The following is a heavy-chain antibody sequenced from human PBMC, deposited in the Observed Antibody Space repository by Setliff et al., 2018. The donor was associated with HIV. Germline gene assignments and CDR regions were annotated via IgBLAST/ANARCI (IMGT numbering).Heavy chain of an antibody. D-gene: IGHD3-3*01. V-gene: IGHV4-39*01. Sequence: PSETLSLTCTVSGGSIRSRDNYWGWIRQPPGKGLEWIGHIYYSGTTYYNPSLKSRVSISVDASKNQFSPKLSSVTAADTAVYYCARLVGPYYDFWSGFQVWFDPWGQGTLVTVSS. CDR1: GGSIRSRDNY. J-gene: IGHJ5*02. CDR3: ARLVGPYYDFWSGFQVWFDP. CDR2: IYYSGTT.